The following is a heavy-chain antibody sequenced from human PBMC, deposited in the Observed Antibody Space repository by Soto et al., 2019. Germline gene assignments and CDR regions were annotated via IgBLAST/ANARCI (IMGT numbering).Heavy chain of an antibody. CDR3: AKVIRDIVVVPAAIDAFDI. J-gene: IGHJ3*02. D-gene: IGHD2-2*01. CDR1: GFTFSSYA. V-gene: IGHV3-23*01. CDR2: ISGSGGST. Sequence: PGGSLRLPCAASGFTFSSYAMSWVRQAPGKGLEWVSAISGSGGSTYYADSVKGRFTISGDNSKNTLYLQMNSLRAEDTAVYYCAKVIRDIVVVPAAIDAFDIWGQGTMVTVSS.